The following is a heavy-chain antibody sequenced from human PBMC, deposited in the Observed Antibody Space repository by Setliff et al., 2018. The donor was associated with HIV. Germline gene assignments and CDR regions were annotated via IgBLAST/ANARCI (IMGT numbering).Heavy chain of an antibody. V-gene: IGHV4-39*07. D-gene: IGHD4-17*01. CDR1: GGSISSSSYY. J-gene: IGHJ4*02. CDR3: AREIYGGNSRPFDY. Sequence: SETLSLTCTVSGGSISSSSYYWGWIRQPPGKGLDWIGSIYYSGSTYYNPSLKSRVTISVDTSKNQFSLKLTSVTAADTAVYYCAREIYGGNSRPFDYWGQGTLVTVSS. CDR2: IYYSGST.